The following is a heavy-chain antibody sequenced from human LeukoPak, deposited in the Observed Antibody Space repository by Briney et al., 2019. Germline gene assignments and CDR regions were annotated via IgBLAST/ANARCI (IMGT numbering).Heavy chain of an antibody. CDR1: GGSISSYY. J-gene: IGHJ4*02. Sequence: SETLSLTCTVSGGSISSYYWSWIRQPAGKGLEWIGRAYSGGSTNYNPSLKSRVTMSVDASKNQFSLKVSSVTAADTAVYYCARQWGVAFDYWGQGTLVSVSS. CDR2: AYSGGST. CDR3: ARQWGVAFDY. D-gene: IGHD3-10*01. V-gene: IGHV4-4*07.